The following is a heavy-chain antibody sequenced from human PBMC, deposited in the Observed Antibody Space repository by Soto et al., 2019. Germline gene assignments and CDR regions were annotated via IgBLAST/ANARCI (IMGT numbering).Heavy chain of an antibody. CDR2: IYSGGST. D-gene: IGHD2-21*01. CDR1: GFTVSSNY. J-gene: IGHJ4*02. CDR3: VIARRGRYFDY. V-gene: IGHV3-53*02. Sequence: EVQLVETGGGLIQPGGSLRLSCAASGFTVSSNYMSWVRQAPGKGLEWVSVIYSGGSTYYADSVKGRFTISRDNSKNTLYLQMNSLRAEDTALYYCVIARRGRYFDYWGQGTLVTVSS.